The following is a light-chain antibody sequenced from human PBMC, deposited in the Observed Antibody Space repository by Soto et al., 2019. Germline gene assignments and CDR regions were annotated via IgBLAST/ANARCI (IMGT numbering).Light chain of an antibody. CDR2: GAS. J-gene: IGKJ1*01. CDR1: QSVSNDF. Sequence: EIVLTQSPGILSLSPGERATLSCRASQSVSNDFLAWYQQKPDQAPRLLIYGASTRATDVPDRFSGSGSGADFTLTISRLEPEDSAVYYCEQYGSSPRTFGQGTKVDIK. V-gene: IGKV3-20*01. CDR3: EQYGSSPRT.